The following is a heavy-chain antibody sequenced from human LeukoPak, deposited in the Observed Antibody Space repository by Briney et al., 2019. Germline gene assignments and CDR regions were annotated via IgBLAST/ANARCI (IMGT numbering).Heavy chain of an antibody. CDR3: ASVYKHGMGV. CDR2: VNPSGGGS. V-gene: IGHV1-46*01. J-gene: IGHJ6*02. CDR1: GYTVTNYY. Sequence: ASVKVSCKASGYTVTNYYMHWVRQAPGQGLEWMGIVNPSGGGSNFAQKFQGRVTLTRATSANTVYMELRSLRSEDTAVHYCASVYKHGMGVWGQGTTVTVSS. D-gene: IGHD5-24*01.